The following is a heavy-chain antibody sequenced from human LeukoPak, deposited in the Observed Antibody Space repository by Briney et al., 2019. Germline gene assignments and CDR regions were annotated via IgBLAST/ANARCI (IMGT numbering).Heavy chain of an antibody. CDR2: IYANGGT. Sequence: SDTLSLTCTVSGRSISGYYRNWIRQSPLQGLYSIGRIYANGGTNYNPSLRSRVSMSVDTSKNQFSLKLTSVTAADTAIYYCARDFTRNSYAVAEFFHPWGQGTLVSVSS. CDR3: ARDFTRNSYAVAEFFHP. D-gene: IGHD5-18*01. J-gene: IGHJ1*01. V-gene: IGHV4-4*07. CDR1: GRSISGYY.